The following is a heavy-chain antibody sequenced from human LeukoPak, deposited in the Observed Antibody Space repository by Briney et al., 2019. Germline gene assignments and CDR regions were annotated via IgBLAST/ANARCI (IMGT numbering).Heavy chain of an antibody. D-gene: IGHD3-16*01. J-gene: IGHJ5*02. CDR2: ISGSGGST. V-gene: IGHV3-23*01. CDR1: GFTFRTYG. CDR3: AKDGGIKFDP. Sequence: PGGSLRLSCAVSGFTFRTYGMSWVRQAPGKGLEWVSSISGSGGSTFYADSVKGRFTISRDNSKNTLYPQMNSLRAEDTAVYYCAKDGGIKFDPWGQGTLVTVSS.